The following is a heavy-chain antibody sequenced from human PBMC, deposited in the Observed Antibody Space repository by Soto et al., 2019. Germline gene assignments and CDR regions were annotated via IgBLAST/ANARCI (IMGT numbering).Heavy chain of an antibody. CDR2: ISSSSSTI. CDR3: ASGTYSSFQH. CDR1: GFTFSSYS. Sequence: GGSLRLSCAASGFTFSSYSMNWVRQAPGKGLEWVSYISSSSSTIYYADSVKGRFTISRDNSKNTLYLQMNSLRAEDTAVYYCASGTYSSFQHWGQGTLVTVSS. V-gene: IGHV3-48*01. J-gene: IGHJ1*01. D-gene: IGHD1-26*01.